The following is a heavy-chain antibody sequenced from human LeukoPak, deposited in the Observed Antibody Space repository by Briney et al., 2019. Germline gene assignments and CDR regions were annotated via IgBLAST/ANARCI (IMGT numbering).Heavy chain of an antibody. J-gene: IGHJ4*02. CDR2: ISAYNGNT. CDR3: ARGAPPYCSGGSCYSVDY. V-gene: IGHV1-18*01. Sequence: ASVKVSCKASGYTFTSYGISWVRQAPGQGLEWMGWISAYNGNTNYAQKLQGRVSMTTETSTSTAYMELRSLRSDDTAVYSCARGAPPYCSGGSCYSVDYWGQGTLVTVSS. CDR1: GYTFTSYG. D-gene: IGHD2-15*01.